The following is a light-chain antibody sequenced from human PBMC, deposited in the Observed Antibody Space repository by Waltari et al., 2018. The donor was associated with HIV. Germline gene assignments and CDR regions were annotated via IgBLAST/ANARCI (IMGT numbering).Light chain of an antibody. Sequence: QSVLTQPPSVSAAPGPKVTISCSGSSPTIDNNFFAWYHQLPGKAPKLLISDDTKRPSGIPDRFSGSKSGASATLGITGLQTGDEADYFCGSWDSSLSALVCGGGTKLTVL. J-gene: IGLJ2*01. V-gene: IGLV1-51*01. CDR2: DDT. CDR1: SPTIDNNF. CDR3: GSWDSSLSALV.